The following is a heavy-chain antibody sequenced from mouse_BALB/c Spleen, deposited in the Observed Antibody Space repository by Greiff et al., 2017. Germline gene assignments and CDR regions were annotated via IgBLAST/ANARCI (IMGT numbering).Heavy chain of an antibody. Sequence: EVQRVESGGDLVKPGGSLKLSCAASGFTFSSYGMSWVRQTPDKRLEWVATISSGGSYTYYPDSVKGRFTISRDNAKNTLYLQMSSLKSEDTAMYYCSRRRAMITGAMDYWGQGTSVTVSS. CDR2: ISSGGSYT. CDR3: SRRRAMITGAMDY. J-gene: IGHJ4*01. D-gene: IGHD2-4*01. CDR1: GFTFSSYG. V-gene: IGHV5-6*01.